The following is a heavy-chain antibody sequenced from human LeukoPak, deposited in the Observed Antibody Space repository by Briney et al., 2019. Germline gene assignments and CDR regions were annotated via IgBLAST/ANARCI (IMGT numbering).Heavy chain of an antibody. CDR2: ISSSSSYI. CDR1: GFTFSTCT. D-gene: IGHD3-9*01. Sequence: PGGSLRLSCAASGFTFSTCTMKWARQAPGKGLEWVSSISSSSSYIYYADSVKGRFTISRDNAKNSLYLQMNSLRAEDTAVYYCARDASYYDILTGYYNWFDPWGQGTLVTVSS. J-gene: IGHJ5*02. CDR3: ARDASYYDILTGYYNWFDP. V-gene: IGHV3-21*04.